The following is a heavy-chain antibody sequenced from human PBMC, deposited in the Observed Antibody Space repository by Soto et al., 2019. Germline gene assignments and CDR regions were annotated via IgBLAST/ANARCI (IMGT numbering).Heavy chain of an antibody. V-gene: IGHV1-69*01. J-gene: IGHJ6*02. D-gene: IGHD6-13*01. CDR1: GGTFSSYA. CDR3: ARKIAAAGTVYYYYGMDV. CDR2: IIPIFGTA. Sequence: QVQLVQSGAEVKKPGSSVKVSCKASGGTFSSYAISWVRQAPGQGLEWMGGIIPIFGTANYAQKFQGRVTITADETTSTAYMELRSLRSEDTAVYYCARKIAAAGTVYYYYGMDVWGQGTTVTVSS.